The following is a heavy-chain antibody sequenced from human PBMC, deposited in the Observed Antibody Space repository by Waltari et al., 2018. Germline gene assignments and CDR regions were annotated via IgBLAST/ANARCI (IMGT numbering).Heavy chain of an antibody. CDR1: GFTFSSYA. Sequence: EVQLVESGGGLVQPGGSLRLSCAASGFTFSSYAMSWVRQAPGKGLELVAASSGRGGSTYYADSVKGRVTISRDNSKNTLYLQMNSLRAEDTAVYYCAKDRLYSGGGGFFDYWGQGTLVTVSS. V-gene: IGHV3-23*04. CDR2: SSGRGGST. D-gene: IGHD4-4*01. CDR3: AKDRLYSGGGGFFDY. J-gene: IGHJ4*02.